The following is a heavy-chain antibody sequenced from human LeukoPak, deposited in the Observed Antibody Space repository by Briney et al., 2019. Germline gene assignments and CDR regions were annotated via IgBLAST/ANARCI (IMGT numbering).Heavy chain of an antibody. D-gene: IGHD2-15*01. J-gene: IGHJ3*01. Sequence: GASVKVSCKASGYTFTGYYIHWVRQAPGQGLEWMGWINPNSGGTNYAQKFQGRVTMTRDTSLTTAYMELSRLRSDDTAVYYCAKLVGYCSGGYCYKAFDLWGQGTMVTVSS. CDR3: AKLVGYCSGGYCYKAFDL. CDR1: GYTFTGYY. CDR2: INPNSGGT. V-gene: IGHV1-2*02.